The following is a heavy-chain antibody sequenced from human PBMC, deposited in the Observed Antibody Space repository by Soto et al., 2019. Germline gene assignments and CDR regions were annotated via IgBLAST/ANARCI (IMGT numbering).Heavy chain of an antibody. J-gene: IGHJ4*02. Sequence: EVQLVESGGGLVQLGGSLRLSCAASGFTFSSYWMHWVRQAPGKGLVWVSRIKSDGSGTYYADSVKGRFTISRDNAQNTRDLQMNSLRAEDTAEYYCARGDGDYYDGNGYLGRHWGQGTLVTVSS. CDR3: ARGDGDYYDGNGYLGRH. V-gene: IGHV3-74*01. CDR2: IKSDGSGT. CDR1: GFTFSSYW. D-gene: IGHD3-22*01.